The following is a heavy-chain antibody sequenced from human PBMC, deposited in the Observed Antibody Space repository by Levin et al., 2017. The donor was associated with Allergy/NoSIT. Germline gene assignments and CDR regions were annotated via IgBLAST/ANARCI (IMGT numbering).Heavy chain of an antibody. CDR3: AREDPAWGYIDH. CDR2: IWYDGTNE. V-gene: IGHV3-33*01. D-gene: IGHD1-1*01. CDR1: GFNFNTYG. J-gene: IGHJ5*02. Sequence: QPGGSLRLSCAASGFNFNTYGMHWVRQAPGKGLEWLAIIWYDGTNEKYADSVKGRFTISRDNSKNTLSLEMNSLRVEDTAVYYCAREDPAWGYIDHWGQGALVTVSS.